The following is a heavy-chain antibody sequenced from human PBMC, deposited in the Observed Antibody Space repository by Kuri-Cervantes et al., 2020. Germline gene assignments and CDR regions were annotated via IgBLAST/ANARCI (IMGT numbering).Heavy chain of an antibody. CDR1: GFTFDDYA. Sequence: GGSLRLSCAASGFTFDDYAMHWVRQAPGKGLEWVSGISWNSGSIGYADSVKGRFTISRDNAKNSLYLQMNSLRAEDTALYYCAKDIGYYDSSGCDYWGQGTLVTVSS. D-gene: IGHD3-22*01. J-gene: IGHJ4*02. CDR2: ISWNSGSI. V-gene: IGHV3-9*01. CDR3: AKDIGYYDSSGCDY.